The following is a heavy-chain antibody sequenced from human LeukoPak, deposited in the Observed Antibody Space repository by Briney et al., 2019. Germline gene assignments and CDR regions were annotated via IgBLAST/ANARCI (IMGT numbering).Heavy chain of an antibody. J-gene: IGHJ6*02. D-gene: IGHD2-15*01. CDR1: GYTFTSYD. V-gene: IGHV1-8*01. Sequence: ASVKVSCKASGYTFTSYDINWVRQATGQGLEWMGWMNPNSGNTGYAQKFQGRVTMTRNTSISTAYMELSSLRSEDTAVYYCARVVVAASPIYYYYYGMDVWGQGTTVTVSS. CDR3: ARVVVAASPIYYYYYGMDV. CDR2: MNPNSGNT.